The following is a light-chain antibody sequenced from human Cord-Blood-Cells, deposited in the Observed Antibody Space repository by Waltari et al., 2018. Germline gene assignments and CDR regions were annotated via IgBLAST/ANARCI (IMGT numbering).Light chain of an antibody. V-gene: IGLV1-47*01. CDR3: AAWDDSLSGPV. CDR1: RSNLGSNY. CDR2: RNN. Sequence: QSVLTPPPSASGTPGQRVTISCSGRRSNLGSNYVYWYQQLPGTTPKLLIYRNNQRPSGVPDRFSGSKSGTSASLAISGLRSEDEADYYCAAWDDSLSGPVFGGGTKLTVL. J-gene: IGLJ3*02.